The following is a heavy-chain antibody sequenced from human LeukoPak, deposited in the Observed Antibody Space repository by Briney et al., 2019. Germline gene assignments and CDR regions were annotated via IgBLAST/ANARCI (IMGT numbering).Heavy chain of an antibody. Sequence: SETLSLTCSVSIGSISSSKWWSWVRQSPVKGLEWIGEIYLYGTTNYNPSFTSRVTMSVDRSRNQFSLKLSSVTAADTAVYYCARGRDDYKGGNYWGQGTLVTVSS. V-gene: IGHV4-4*02. CDR2: IYLYGTT. CDR1: IGSISSSKW. J-gene: IGHJ4*02. D-gene: IGHD5-24*01. CDR3: ARGRDDYKGGNY.